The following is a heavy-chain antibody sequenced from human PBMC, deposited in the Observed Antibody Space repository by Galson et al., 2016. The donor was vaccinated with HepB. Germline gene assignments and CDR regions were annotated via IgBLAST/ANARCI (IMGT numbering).Heavy chain of an antibody. CDR2: IKRRFEGGTT. Sequence: SLRLSCAASGFTLSEAWMTWVRQAPGKGLEWVGHIKRRFEGGTTVYAAPVKGRFSISVDDSTNTLYLQMNSLESEDTGLYYCSTEGFSYGYHSVDVWGQGTTVTVSS. CDR3: STEGFSYGYHSVDV. V-gene: IGHV3-15*01. D-gene: IGHD5-18*01. J-gene: IGHJ6*02. CDR1: GFTLSEAW.